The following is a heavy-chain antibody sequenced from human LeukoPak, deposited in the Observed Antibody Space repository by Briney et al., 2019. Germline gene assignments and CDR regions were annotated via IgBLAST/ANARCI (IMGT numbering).Heavy chain of an antibody. CDR2: IKQDRSEI. J-gene: IGHJ4*02. CDR3: TTDQKGPNLYYFDY. V-gene: IGHV3-7*01. Sequence: GGSLRLSCAASGFSISNYWMSWVRQAPGRGLEWVANIKQDRSEIYYVDSVKGRFTISRDNAKNSLYLQMNSLRAEDTAVYYCTTDQKGPNLYYFDYWGQGTLVTVSS. CDR1: GFSISNYW.